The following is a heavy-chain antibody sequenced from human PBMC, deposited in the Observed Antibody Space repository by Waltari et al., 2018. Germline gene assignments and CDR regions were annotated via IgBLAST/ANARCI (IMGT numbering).Heavy chain of an antibody. CDR2: IWYDGSNK. Sequence: QVQLVESGGGVVQPGRSLRLSCAASGFTFSSYGMHWVRQAPGKGLEWVAVIWYDGSNKYYADSVKGRFTISRDNSKNTLYLQMNSLRAEDTAMYYCAKDSCSSTSCHHDYWGQGTLVTVSS. J-gene: IGHJ4*02. V-gene: IGHV3-30*18. CDR1: GFTFSSYG. D-gene: IGHD2-2*01. CDR3: AKDSCSSTSCHHDY.